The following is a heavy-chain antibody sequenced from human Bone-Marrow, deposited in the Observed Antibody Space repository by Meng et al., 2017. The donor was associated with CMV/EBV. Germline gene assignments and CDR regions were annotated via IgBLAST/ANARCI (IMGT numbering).Heavy chain of an antibody. Sequence: GESLKISCVASGFSISSFWMSWVRQAPGKGLEWVANIEQDDSEDYHVDPVRGRFTISRDTAKNSVYLQMNSLRVDDTAVYYCARRGGGGYHNGAFDIWGRGTMVAASS. CDR3: ARRGGGGYHNGAFDI. CDR2: IEQDDSED. CDR1: GFSISSFW. V-gene: IGHV3-7*01. J-gene: IGHJ3*02. D-gene: IGHD5-24*01.